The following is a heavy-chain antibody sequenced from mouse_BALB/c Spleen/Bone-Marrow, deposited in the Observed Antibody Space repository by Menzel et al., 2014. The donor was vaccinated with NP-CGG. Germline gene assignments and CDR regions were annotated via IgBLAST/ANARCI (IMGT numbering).Heavy chain of an antibody. Sequence: VKLVESGAELVKPGASVKLSCKASGYTFTSYWMHWVKLRPGQGFEWIGEINPSNDGANYNGKFKRKATLTVDKSSSTAYMQLSSLTSEDSAVYYCTLSRDFDYWGQGTTLTVSS. CDR2: INPSNDGA. CDR3: TLSRDFDY. V-gene: IGHV1S81*02. CDR1: GYTFTSYW. J-gene: IGHJ2*01.